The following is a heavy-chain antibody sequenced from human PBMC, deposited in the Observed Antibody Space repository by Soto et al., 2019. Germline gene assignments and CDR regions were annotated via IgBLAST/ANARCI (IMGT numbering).Heavy chain of an antibody. Sequence: GSLRLSCAASGFTFSSYGMHWVRQAPGKGLEWVAVISYDGSNKYYADSVKGRFTISRDNSKNTLYLQMNSLRAEDTAVYYCAKDLGSIAAAGIYYYGMDVWGQGTTVTVSS. J-gene: IGHJ6*02. CDR3: AKDLGSIAAAGIYYYGMDV. CDR1: GFTFSSYG. D-gene: IGHD6-13*01. V-gene: IGHV3-30*18. CDR2: ISYDGSNK.